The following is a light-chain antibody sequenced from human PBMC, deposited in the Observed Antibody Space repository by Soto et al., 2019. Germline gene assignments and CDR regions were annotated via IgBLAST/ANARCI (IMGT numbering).Light chain of an antibody. CDR2: GAS. Sequence: EIVLTQSPGTLSLSPGERATLSCRASQSVSSSYLAWYQQKPGQAPRLLIYGASSRATGIPDRFSGSGSGTDFTLTISRLEPEDFTVYYCQQYGSLSWRFGQGTKVGIK. V-gene: IGKV3-20*01. CDR3: QQYGSLSWR. CDR1: QSVSSSY. J-gene: IGKJ1*01.